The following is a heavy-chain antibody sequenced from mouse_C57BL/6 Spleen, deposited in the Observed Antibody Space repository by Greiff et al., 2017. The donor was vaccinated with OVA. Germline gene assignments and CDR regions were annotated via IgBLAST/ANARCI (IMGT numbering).Heavy chain of an antibody. J-gene: IGHJ2*01. V-gene: IGHV5-6*01. Sequence: EVKLMESGGDLVKPGGSLKLSCAASGFTFSSYGMSWVRQTPDKRLEWVATISSGGSYTYYPDSVKGRFTISRDNAKNTLYLQMSSLKSEDTAMYYCARPYGNSYFDYWGQGTTLTVSS. CDR2: ISSGGSYT. CDR3: ARPYGNSYFDY. CDR1: GFTFSSYG. D-gene: IGHD2-1*01.